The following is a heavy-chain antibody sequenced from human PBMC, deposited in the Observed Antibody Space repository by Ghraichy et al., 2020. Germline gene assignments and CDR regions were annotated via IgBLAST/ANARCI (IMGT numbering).Heavy chain of an antibody. J-gene: IGHJ4*02. D-gene: IGHD3-22*01. CDR3: AKDDDSSGYYTFDY. CDR1: GFTFSSYG. CDR2: ISYDGSNK. V-gene: IGHV3-30*18. Sequence: GGSLRLSCAASGFTFSSYGMHWVRQAPGKGLEWVAVISYDGSNKYYADSVKGRFTISRDNSKNTLYLQMNSLRAEDTAVYYCAKDDDSSGYYTFDYWGQGTLVTVSS.